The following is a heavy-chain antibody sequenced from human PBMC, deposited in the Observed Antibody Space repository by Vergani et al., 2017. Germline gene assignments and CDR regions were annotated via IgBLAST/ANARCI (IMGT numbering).Heavy chain of an antibody. V-gene: IGHV3-9*01. CDR2: ISWNSGSI. CDR3: AKGTGGDLPIDY. D-gene: IGHD3-16*01. J-gene: IGHJ4*02. CDR1: GFTFDDYA. Sequence: EVQLVESGRGLVQPGRSLRLSCAASGFTFDDYAMHWVRQAPGKGLEWVSGISWNSGSIGYADSVKGRFTISRDNAKNSLYLQMNRLRAEDTALYYCAKGTGGDLPIDYWGQGTLVTVSS.